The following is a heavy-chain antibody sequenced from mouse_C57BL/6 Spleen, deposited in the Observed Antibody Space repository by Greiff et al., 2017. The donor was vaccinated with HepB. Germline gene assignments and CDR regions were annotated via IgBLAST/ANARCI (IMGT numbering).Heavy chain of an antibody. J-gene: IGHJ1*03. D-gene: IGHD1-1*01. V-gene: IGHV3-6*01. Sequence: EVKLMESGPGLVKPSQSLSLTCSVTGYSITSGYYWNWIRQFPGNKLEWMGYISYDGSNNYNPSLKNRTSITRDTSTNQFVLKLNSVTTEDTATYYGARVPITTVVVHYWYFDVWGTGTTVTVSS. CDR2: ISYDGSN. CDR3: ARVPITTVVVHYWYFDV. CDR1: GYSITSGYY.